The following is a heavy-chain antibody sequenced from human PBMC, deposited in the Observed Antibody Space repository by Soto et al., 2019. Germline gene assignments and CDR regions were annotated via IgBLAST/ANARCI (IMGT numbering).Heavy chain of an antibody. V-gene: IGHV4-59*08. CDR3: ARAVYYYASSGYYFNY. Sequence: PSETLSLTCTVSGGSISSYYWSWIRQPPGKGLEWIGYIYYSGSTNYNPSLKSRVTISVDTSKNQFSLNLNFVTAADTAVYYCARAVYYYASSGYYFNYWGQGTLVTVSS. CDR1: GGSISSYY. CDR2: IYYSGST. D-gene: IGHD3-22*01. J-gene: IGHJ4*02.